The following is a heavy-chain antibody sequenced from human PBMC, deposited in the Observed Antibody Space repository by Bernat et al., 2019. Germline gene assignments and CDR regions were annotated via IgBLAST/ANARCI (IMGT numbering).Heavy chain of an antibody. Sequence: EVQLVESGGGLVKPGGSLRLSCAASGFTFSIYRMNWVRQAPGKGLEWVSCISGSSSSIYYADSVKGRFTISRDNANKLLYLQMNSLGAEDTALYYCARPYSNNWYDAFDIWGQGTMVTVSS. D-gene: IGHD6-13*01. V-gene: IGHV3-21*01. J-gene: IGHJ3*02. CDR1: GFTFSIYR. CDR2: ISGSSSSI. CDR3: ARPYSNNWYDAFDI.